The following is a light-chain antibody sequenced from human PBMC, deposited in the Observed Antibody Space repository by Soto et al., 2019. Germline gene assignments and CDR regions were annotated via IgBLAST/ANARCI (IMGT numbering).Light chain of an antibody. Sequence: EVVLTQSPGTLSLSPGERATLSCRASQSVNSSYLAWYQQKPGQAPRLLIYSASSRATDIPDRFSGSGSGTDFTLTISRLEPEDFQVYYCQRYGISHPKYTFGQGTKLEIK. J-gene: IGKJ2*01. CDR3: QRYGISHPKYT. CDR2: SAS. V-gene: IGKV3-20*01. CDR1: QSVNSSY.